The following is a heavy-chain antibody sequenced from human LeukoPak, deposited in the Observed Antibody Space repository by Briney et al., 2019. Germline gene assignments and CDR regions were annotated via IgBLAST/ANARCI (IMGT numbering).Heavy chain of an antibody. CDR1: GYTFTSYD. J-gene: IGHJ6*02. D-gene: IGHD5-12*01. CDR3: ASMVATRHNYYYYGMDV. CDR2: MNPNSGNT. V-gene: IGHV1-8*01. Sequence: ASVKVSCKASGYTFTSYDINWVRQATGQGLEWMGWMNPNSGNTGYAQKFQGRVTMTRNTSISTAYMELSSLRSEDTAVYYRASMVATRHNYYYYGMDVWGQGTTVTVSS.